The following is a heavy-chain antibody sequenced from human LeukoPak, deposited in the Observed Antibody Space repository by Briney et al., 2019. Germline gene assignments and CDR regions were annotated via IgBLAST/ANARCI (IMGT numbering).Heavy chain of an antibody. V-gene: IGHV2-5*01. J-gene: IGHJ4*02. D-gene: IGHD3-22*01. Sequence: ESGPTLVKPTQTLTLTCTFSGFSLSTSGVGAGWIRQPPGKALEWLALIYWNDDKRYSPSLKSRLTITKDTSKNQVVLTMTNMDPVDTATYYCAHRRRENYYDSSGYYLDYFDYWGQGTLVTVSS. CDR2: IYWNDDK. CDR1: GFSLSTSGVG. CDR3: AHRRRENYYDSSGYYLDYFDY.